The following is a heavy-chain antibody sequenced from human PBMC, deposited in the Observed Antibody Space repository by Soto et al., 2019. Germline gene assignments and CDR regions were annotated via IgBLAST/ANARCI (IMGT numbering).Heavy chain of an antibody. CDR3: TTDLGYCSSTSCPVFDY. CDR1: GFTSSNAW. J-gene: IGHJ4*02. V-gene: IGHV3-15*01. Sequence: GGSLRLSCAASGFTSSNAWMSWVRQAPGKGLEWVGRIKSKTDGGTTDYAAPVKGRFTISRDDSKNTLYLQMNSLKTEDTAVYYCTTDLGYCSSTSCPVFDYWGQGTLVTVSS. D-gene: IGHD2-2*01. CDR2: IKSKTDGGTT.